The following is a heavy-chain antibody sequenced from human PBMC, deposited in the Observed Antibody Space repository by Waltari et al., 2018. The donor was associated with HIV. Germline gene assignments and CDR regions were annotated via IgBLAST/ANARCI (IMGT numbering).Heavy chain of an antibody. J-gene: IGHJ4*02. CDR2: INIDGRTI. V-gene: IGHV3-74*01. D-gene: IGHD3-3*01. Sequence: EVQLVQSGGGLIKPGGSLRLSRAASGFSVTNYWMHWVRQSPGKGLVWVSRINIDGRTIDYADSVKGRFTISRDSAKNTLSLQMNSLREEDTAVYYCSRDTFGEYDFWGQGALVTVSS. CDR1: GFSVTNYW. CDR3: SRDTFGEYDF.